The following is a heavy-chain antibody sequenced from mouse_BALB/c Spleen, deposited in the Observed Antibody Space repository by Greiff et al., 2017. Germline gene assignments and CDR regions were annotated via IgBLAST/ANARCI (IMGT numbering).Heavy chain of an antibody. CDR3: ASGNWYFDV. CDR1: GYSITSDYA. Sequence: EVQRVESGPGLVKPSQSLSLTCTVTGYSITSDYAWNWIRQFPGNKLEWMGYISYSGSTSYNPSLKSRISITRDTSKNQFFLQLNSVTTEDTATYYCASGNWYFDVWGAGTTVTVSS. CDR2: ISYSGST. D-gene: IGHD4-1*01. J-gene: IGHJ1*01. V-gene: IGHV3-2*02.